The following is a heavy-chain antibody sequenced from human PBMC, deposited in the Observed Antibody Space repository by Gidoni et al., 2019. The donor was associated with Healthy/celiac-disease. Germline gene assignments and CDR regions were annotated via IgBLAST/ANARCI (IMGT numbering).Heavy chain of an antibody. J-gene: IGHJ6*02. V-gene: IGHV5-51*03. D-gene: IGHD3-3*01. CDR3: ARGSGLRFLEWPTRGYGMDV. Sequence: EVQLVQSGAEVKKPGESLKISCKGSGYSFTSYWIGWVRQMPGKGLEWMGIIYPGDSDTRYSPSFQGQVTISADKSISTAYLQWSSLKASDTAMYYCARGSGLRFLEWPTRGYGMDVWGQGTTVTVSS. CDR1: GYSFTSYW. CDR2: IYPGDSDT.